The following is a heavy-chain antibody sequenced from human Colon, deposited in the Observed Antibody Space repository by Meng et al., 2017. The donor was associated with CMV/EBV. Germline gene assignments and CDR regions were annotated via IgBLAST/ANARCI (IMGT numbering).Heavy chain of an antibody. CDR3: ARDWYPGDRRGSFDY. Sequence: QVQQVHAGAGVKKPGASVKVSCKASEYTFTGYYMHWGRQAPGQGLEWMGWINPNSGGTNYAQKFQGRVTMTRDTSITTAYMELSRLRSDDTAVYYCARDWYPGDRRGSFDYWGQGSLVTVSS. CDR1: EYTFTGYY. CDR2: INPNSGGT. J-gene: IGHJ4*02. D-gene: IGHD3-22*01. V-gene: IGHV1-2*02.